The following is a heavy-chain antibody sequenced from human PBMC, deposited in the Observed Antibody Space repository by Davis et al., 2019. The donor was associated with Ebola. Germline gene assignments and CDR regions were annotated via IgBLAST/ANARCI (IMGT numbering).Heavy chain of an antibody. D-gene: IGHD5-12*01. CDR2: VYFSGSA. V-gene: IGHV4-59*01. J-gene: IGHJ4*02. CDR3: ANDDY. CDR1: GVSIYSYY. Sequence: MPGGSLRLSCTVSGVSIYSYYWSWVRQSPGKGLEWIGYVYFSGSATYSPSLENRATMSIDTSKNQVSLKLTSVTPADTAVYYCANDDYWGQGILVTVSS.